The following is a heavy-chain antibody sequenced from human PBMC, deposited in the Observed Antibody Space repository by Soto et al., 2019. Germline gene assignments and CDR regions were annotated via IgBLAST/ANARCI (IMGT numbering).Heavy chain of an antibody. CDR2: ISYSGST. Sequence: QVQLQESGSGLVKPSETLSLTCTVSGGSMSGYYWNWIRQPPGKGLEWIGYISYSGSTNFNPSLKTPVTMAVDTSQKHFSLKLTSVTAADTAVYYCARAMTSVGGYFDLWGRGSLVTVSS. CDR3: ARAMTSVGGYFDL. D-gene: IGHD2-21*02. V-gene: IGHV4-59*01. CDR1: GGSMSGYY. J-gene: IGHJ2*01.